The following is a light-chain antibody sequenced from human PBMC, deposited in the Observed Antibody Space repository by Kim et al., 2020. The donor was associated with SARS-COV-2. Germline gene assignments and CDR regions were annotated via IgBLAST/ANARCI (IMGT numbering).Light chain of an antibody. J-gene: IGKJ1*01. V-gene: IGKV3-15*01. CDR3: QQYDDWPA. CDR1: QSVKNN. Sequence: SVSPGESATPSCRASQSVKNNLAWYQHRPGQAPRLIIYDTSTRATGVPARFSGGGSGTEFTLTISSLQSEDFAVYYCQQYDDWPAFGQGTKVEIK. CDR2: DTS.